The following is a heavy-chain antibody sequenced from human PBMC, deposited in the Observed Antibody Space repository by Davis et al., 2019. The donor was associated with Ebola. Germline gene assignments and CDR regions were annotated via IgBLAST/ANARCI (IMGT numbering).Heavy chain of an antibody. CDR3: AKAWAYYYGSGTFYTDH. CDR2: IIGTGFNT. CDR1: GFTFSNYA. Sequence: GGSLRLSCVASGFTFSNYAMTWVRQAPGKGLEWVSGIIGTGFNTYYADSVRGRFTVSRDNSKNTLYLQMNSLRAEDTATYYCAKAWAYYYGSGTFYTDHWGQGTLVTVSS. V-gene: IGHV3-23*01. J-gene: IGHJ4*02. D-gene: IGHD3-10*01.